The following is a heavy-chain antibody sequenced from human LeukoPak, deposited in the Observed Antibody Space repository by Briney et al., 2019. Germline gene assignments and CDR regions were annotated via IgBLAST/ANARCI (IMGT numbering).Heavy chain of an antibody. V-gene: IGHV1-8*03. CDR2: MNPNSGNT. D-gene: IGHD2-2*01. J-gene: IGHJ4*02. Sequence: ASVKVSCKASGYTFTSYDINWVRQATGQGLEWMGWMNPNSGNTGYAQKFQGRVTITRNTSISTAYMELSSLRSEDTAVYYCARGKRYCSSTSCYDIDYWGQGTLDTVSS. CDR3: ARGKRYCSSTSCYDIDY. CDR1: GYTFTSYD.